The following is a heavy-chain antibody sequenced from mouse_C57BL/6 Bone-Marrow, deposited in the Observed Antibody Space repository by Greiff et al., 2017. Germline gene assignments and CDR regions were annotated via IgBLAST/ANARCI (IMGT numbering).Heavy chain of an antibody. Sequence: VPLQQPGAELVKPGASVKLSCKASGYTFTSYWLHWVKQRPGQGLEWIGMIHPNSGSTNYNEKFKSKATLTVDKYSSTAYMQLSSLTSEDSAVYYGAREDYYYGRSYYAMDYWGQGTSVTVSS. CDR2: IHPNSGST. CDR3: AREDYYYGRSYYAMDY. V-gene: IGHV1-64*01. J-gene: IGHJ4*01. CDR1: GYTFTSYW. D-gene: IGHD1-1*01.